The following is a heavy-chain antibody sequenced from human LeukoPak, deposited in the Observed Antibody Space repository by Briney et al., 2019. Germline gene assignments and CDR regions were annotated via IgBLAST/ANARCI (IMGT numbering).Heavy chain of an antibody. V-gene: IGHV4-39*01. CDR1: GGSISSSSYY. CDR2: IYYSGST. D-gene: IGHD1-20*01. CDR3: ARLEGITAFDY. Sequence: SETLSLTCTVSGGSISSSSYYWGWIRQPPGKGPEWIGSIYYSGSTYYNPSLKSRVTISVDTSKNQFSLKLSSVTAADTAVYYCARLEGITAFDYWGQGTLVTVSS. J-gene: IGHJ4*02.